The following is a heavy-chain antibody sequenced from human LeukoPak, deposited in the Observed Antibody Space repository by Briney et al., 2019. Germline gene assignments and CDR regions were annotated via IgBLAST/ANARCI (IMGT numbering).Heavy chain of an antibody. V-gene: IGHV1-18*01. CDR2: ISAYNGNT. CDR1: GYTFTSYG. CDR3: ARDRVTYCSSTSCYTADY. D-gene: IGHD2-2*02. Sequence: VASVKVSCKASGYTFTSYGISWVRQAPGQGLEWMGWISAYNGNTNYAQKLQGRVTMTTDTSTSTAYMELRSLRSDDTAVYYCARDRVTYCSSTSCYTADYWGQGTLVTVSS. J-gene: IGHJ4*02.